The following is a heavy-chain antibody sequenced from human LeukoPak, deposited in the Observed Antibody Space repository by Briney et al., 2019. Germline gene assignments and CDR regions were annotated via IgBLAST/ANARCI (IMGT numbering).Heavy chain of an antibody. CDR3: AKAPPPYCSGGSCFDAFDI. J-gene: IGHJ3*02. CDR2: ISGRGEAI. V-gene: IGHV3-48*01. D-gene: IGHD2-15*01. Sequence: GGSLRLSCAASGFTFSNHNMDWVRQAPGKGLEWISYISGRGEAIFYADSVQGRFTISRDNAMNSIYLQMNSLRAEDTAVYYCAKAPPPYCSGGSCFDAFDIWGQGTLVTVSS. CDR1: GFTFSNHN.